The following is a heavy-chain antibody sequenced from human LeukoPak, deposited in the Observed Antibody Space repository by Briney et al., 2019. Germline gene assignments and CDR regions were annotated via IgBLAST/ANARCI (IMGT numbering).Heavy chain of an antibody. CDR3: ARNWNYRAFDI. CDR1: GGSFSGYY. V-gene: IGHV4-34*01. D-gene: IGHD1-7*01. J-gene: IGHJ3*02. Sequence: SETLSLTCAVYGGSFSGYYWSWIRQPPGKGLEWIGEINHSGSTNYNPSLKSRVTISVDTSKNQFSLKLSSVTAADTAVYYCARNWNYRAFDIWGQGTMVTVSS. CDR2: INHSGST.